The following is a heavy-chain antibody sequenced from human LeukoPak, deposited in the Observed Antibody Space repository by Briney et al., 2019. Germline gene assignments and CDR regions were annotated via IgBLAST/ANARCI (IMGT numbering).Heavy chain of an antibody. D-gene: IGHD3-10*01. CDR1: GLTFSNYW. CDR3: ARGPTGAGSYYFDY. J-gene: IGHJ4*02. V-gene: IGHV3-74*01. CDR2: ISADGRST. Sequence: GGSLRLSCAASGLTFSNYWMHWVRQAPGKGLEWVSHISADGRSTSYADSVKGRFTISRDNVKNTVFLQMNSLRAEDTAVYYCARGPTGAGSYYFDYWGQGTLVTVSS.